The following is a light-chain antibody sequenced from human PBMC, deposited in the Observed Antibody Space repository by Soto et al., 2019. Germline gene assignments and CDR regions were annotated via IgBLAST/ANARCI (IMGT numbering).Light chain of an antibody. Sequence: MQMTQSPSFSSASGGDRVTIDCRASQGSRSALGWYQQKPGEVHRLLIYNASTLQSGVPSRFSGSASGAVFTLTISSLQPEDSATYYCLHDYNYPQTFGQGTKVEIK. V-gene: IGKV1-6*01. CDR3: LHDYNYPQT. J-gene: IGKJ1*01. CDR2: NAS. CDR1: QGSRSA.